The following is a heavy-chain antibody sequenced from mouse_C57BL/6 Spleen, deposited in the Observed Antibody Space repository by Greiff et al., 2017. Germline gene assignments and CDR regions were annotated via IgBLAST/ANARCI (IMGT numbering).Heavy chain of an antibody. CDR1: GFTFSDYG. V-gene: IGHV5-17*01. J-gene: IGHJ3*01. CDR3: ADPAWFAY. Sequence: VQLKESGGGLVKPGGSLKLSCAASGFTFSDYGMHWVRQAPEKGLEWVAYISSGSSTIYYADTVKGRFTISRDNAKNTLFLQMTSLRSEDTAMYYCADPAWFAYWDQGTLVTVSA. CDR2: ISSGSSTI.